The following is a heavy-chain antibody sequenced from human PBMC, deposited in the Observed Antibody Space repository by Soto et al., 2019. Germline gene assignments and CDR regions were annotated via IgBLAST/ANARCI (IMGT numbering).Heavy chain of an antibody. CDR2: IIPIFAPA. CDR3: ARARGESPMVQEDCFDN. Sequence: HVQLVQSGAEVKKPGSSVKVSCKASGGTFSSDAISWVRQAPGQGLEWMGGIIPIFAPANYAQKFLGRVTITADESTTTADMELSSLTSEDTAMYYCARARGESPMVQEDCFDNWGQGTLVSVAS. J-gene: IGHJ4*02. CDR1: GGTFSSDA. D-gene: IGHD1-1*01. V-gene: IGHV1-69*01.